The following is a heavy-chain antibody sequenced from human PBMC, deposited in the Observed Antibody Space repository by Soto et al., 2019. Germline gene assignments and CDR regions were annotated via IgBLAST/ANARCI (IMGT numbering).Heavy chain of an antibody. CDR2: IYYSGST. CDR3: ARKVVPAATGYDY. D-gene: IGHD2-2*01. V-gene: IGHV4-30-4*01. Sequence: SETLSLTCTVSGGSISSGDYYWSWIRQPPGKGLEWIGYIYYSGSTYYNPSLKSRVTISVDTSKNQFSLKLSSVTAADTAVYYCARKVVPAATGYDYWGRGTLVTVSS. J-gene: IGHJ4*02. CDR1: GGSISSGDYY.